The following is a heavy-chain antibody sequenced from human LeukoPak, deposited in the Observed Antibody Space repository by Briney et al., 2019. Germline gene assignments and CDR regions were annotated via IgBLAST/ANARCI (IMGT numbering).Heavy chain of an antibody. CDR2: ISGSGGST. Sequence: GGSLRLSCAASGFTFSSYGMSWVRQAPGKGLEWVSAISGSGGSTYYADSVKGRFIISRDNSKNTLYLQMNSLRAEDTAVYYCAKGGDYSIYYYYYYMDVWGKGTTVTISS. J-gene: IGHJ6*03. CDR3: AKGGDYSIYYYYYYMDV. CDR1: GFTFSSYG. V-gene: IGHV3-23*01. D-gene: IGHD4-17*01.